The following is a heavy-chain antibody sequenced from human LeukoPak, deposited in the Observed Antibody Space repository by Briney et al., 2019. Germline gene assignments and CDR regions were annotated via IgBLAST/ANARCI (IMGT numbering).Heavy chain of an antibody. J-gene: IGHJ4*02. CDR2: ISCSGST. D-gene: IGHD5-12*01. CDR3: ARQSQHSGYQAPDY. Sequence: PSETLSLTCTVSGGSISSYYWSWIRQPPGKGLEWIGYISCSGSTNSNPSLKSRVTISVDTSKNQFSLRLTSVTAADTAVYYCARQSQHSGYQAPDYWGQGTLVTVSS. V-gene: IGHV4-59*08. CDR1: GGSISSYY.